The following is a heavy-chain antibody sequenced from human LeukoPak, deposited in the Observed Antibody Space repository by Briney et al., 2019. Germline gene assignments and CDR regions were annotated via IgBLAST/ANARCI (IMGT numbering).Heavy chain of an antibody. V-gene: IGHV1-69*13. Sequence: ASVKVSCKXSGGTFSRNAISWVRQAPGQGLEWMGRIIPMFNTINYTQKLQGRVTITSDESQSTVYMELSSLRSDDTAIYYCARDVTGTPLAFDIWGQGTMLTVSS. CDR1: GGTFSRNA. J-gene: IGHJ3*02. CDR3: ARDVTGTPLAFDI. D-gene: IGHD2-21*02. CDR2: IIPMFNTI.